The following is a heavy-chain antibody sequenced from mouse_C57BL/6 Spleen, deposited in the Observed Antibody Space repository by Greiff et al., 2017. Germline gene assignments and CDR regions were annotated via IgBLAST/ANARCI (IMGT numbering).Heavy chain of an antibody. V-gene: IGHV1-69*01. J-gene: IGHJ1*03. D-gene: IGHD1-1*01. Sequence: QVQLQQPGAELVMPGASVKLSCKASGYTFTSYWMHWVKQRPGQGLEWIGEIDPSDSYTNYNQKFKGKSTLTVDKSSSTAYMQLSSLTSEDSAVYYCARSNYGSSPYWYFDVWGTGTTVTVSS. CDR2: IDPSDSYT. CDR3: ARSNYGSSPYWYFDV. CDR1: GYTFTSYW.